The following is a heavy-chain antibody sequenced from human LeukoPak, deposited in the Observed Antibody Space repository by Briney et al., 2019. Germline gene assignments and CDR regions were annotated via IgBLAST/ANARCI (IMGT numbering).Heavy chain of an antibody. V-gene: IGHV4-39*07. D-gene: IGHD6-19*01. CDR1: GGSISSSNYY. CDR3: ARNFSSGWFDY. J-gene: IGHJ4*02. Sequence: SDTLSLTCTVSGGSISSSNYYWGWIRQPPGKGLEWIGSMYYSGSTSYNPSLKSRVTISVDTSKNQFSLKLSSVTAADTAVYYGARNFSSGWFDYWGQGTLVTVSS. CDR2: MYYSGST.